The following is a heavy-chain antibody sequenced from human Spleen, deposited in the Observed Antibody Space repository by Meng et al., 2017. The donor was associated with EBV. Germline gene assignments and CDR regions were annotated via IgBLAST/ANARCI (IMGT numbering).Heavy chain of an antibody. D-gene: IGHD3-10*01. J-gene: IGHJ4*02. Sequence: VWLGQSGAEARKPGSSVKVSCQSCGGHFRSDAISWVRQAPGQGLEWMGGLIPMSDAPHYAQKFQGRVTITADESTSTHYMDLSGLRSEDTAVYYCASESGRGFTPDYWGQGTLVTVSS. V-gene: IGHV1-69*01. CDR2: LIPMSDAP. CDR1: GGHFRSDA. CDR3: ASESGRGFTPDY.